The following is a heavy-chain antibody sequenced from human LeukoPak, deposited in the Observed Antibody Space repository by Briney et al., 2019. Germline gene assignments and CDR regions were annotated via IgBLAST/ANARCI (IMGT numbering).Heavy chain of an antibody. Sequence: SETLSLTCTVSGGSVSSDSYYWSWIRQPPGKGLEWIGHIYYSGSTNYNPSLKSRVTISVDTSKNQFSLKLSSVTAADTAVYYCASSNWGYYFDYWGQGTLVTVSS. V-gene: IGHV4-61*01. J-gene: IGHJ4*02. CDR2: IYYSGST. D-gene: IGHD7-27*01. CDR1: GGSVSSDSYY. CDR3: ASSNWGYYFDY.